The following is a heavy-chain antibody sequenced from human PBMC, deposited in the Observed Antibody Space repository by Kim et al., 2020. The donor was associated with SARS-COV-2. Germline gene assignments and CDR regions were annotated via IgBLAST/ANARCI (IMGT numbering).Heavy chain of an antibody. CDR1: GFTVSSNY. CDR3: ARDWYHCFWGGASNYMDV. V-gene: IGHV3-66*01. Sequence: GGSLRLSCAASGFTVSSNYMCWVRQAPGKGLEWVSVIYSGGSTYYAYSVIGRFTISRDNTKNTLYLQMNSLRDEDTAVYYCARDWYHCFWGGASNYMDVWGQGTTVTVSS. CDR2: IYSGGST. D-gene: IGHD3-3*01. J-gene: IGHJ6*03.